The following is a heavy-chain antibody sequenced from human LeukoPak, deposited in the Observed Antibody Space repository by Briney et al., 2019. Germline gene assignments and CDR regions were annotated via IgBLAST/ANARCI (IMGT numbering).Heavy chain of an antibody. D-gene: IGHD6-19*01. CDR2: IYYTGST. V-gene: IGHV4-39*01. Sequence: WVRQAPGKGLEWLGSIYYTGSTYYNPSLKSRVTISVDTSKNQFSLKLSSVTAADTAVYYCARLGSSGNDREINYWGQGTLVTVSS. J-gene: IGHJ4*02. CDR3: ARLGSSGNDREINY.